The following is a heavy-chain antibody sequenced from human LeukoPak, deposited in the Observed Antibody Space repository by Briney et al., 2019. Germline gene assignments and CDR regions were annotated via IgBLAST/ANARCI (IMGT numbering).Heavy chain of an antibody. Sequence: SGGSLRLSCAASGFSFGSFAMSWVRQAPGKGLEWVSGIIGSGGTTFYADSVKGRFTISRDNSKNTLYLQMNSLRAEDTAIYYCAKKEGDTYPSWYMDVWGKGTTVTVSS. CDR1: GFSFGSFA. J-gene: IGHJ6*03. D-gene: IGHD2-21*01. V-gene: IGHV3-23*01. CDR2: IIGSGGTT. CDR3: AKKEGDTYPSWYMDV.